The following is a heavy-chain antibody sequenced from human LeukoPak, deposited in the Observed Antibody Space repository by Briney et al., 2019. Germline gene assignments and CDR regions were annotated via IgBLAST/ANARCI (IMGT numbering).Heavy chain of an antibody. CDR2: IRYDGSNK. Sequence: GGSLRLSCAASGFTFSSYGMHWVRQAPGKGLEWVAFIRYDGSNKYYADPVKGRFTISRDNSKNTLYLQMNSLRAEDTAVYYCAKAGPDYYDSSGYYSGFDYWGQGTLVTVSS. D-gene: IGHD3-22*01. CDR1: GFTFSSYG. J-gene: IGHJ4*02. V-gene: IGHV3-30*02. CDR3: AKAGPDYYDSSGYYSGFDY.